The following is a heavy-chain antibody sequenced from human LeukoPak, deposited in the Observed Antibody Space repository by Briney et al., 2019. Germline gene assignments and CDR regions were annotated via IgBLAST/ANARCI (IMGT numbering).Heavy chain of an antibody. Sequence: GGSLRLSCAASGFTFSSYSMNWVRQAPGKGLEWVSSISSSSSYIYYADSVKGRFTISRDNDKNSLYLQMNSLRAEDTDVYYCARDAYYGSGSYDYWGQGTLVTVSS. V-gene: IGHV3-21*01. CDR2: ISSSSSYI. J-gene: IGHJ4*02. CDR3: ARDAYYGSGSYDY. CDR1: GFTFSSYS. D-gene: IGHD3-10*01.